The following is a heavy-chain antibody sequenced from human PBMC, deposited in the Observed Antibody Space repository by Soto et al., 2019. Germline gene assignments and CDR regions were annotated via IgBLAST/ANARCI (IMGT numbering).Heavy chain of an antibody. Sequence: SETLSLTCAVSGYSISRGYNWGWIRQPPGKGLEWIGSIYHSGSTYYNPSLKSRVTISVDTSKNQFSLKLSSVTAADTAVYYCARVRYYYDSSGYYPYYFDYWGQGTPVTVSS. J-gene: IGHJ4*02. CDR3: ARVRYYYDSSGYYPYYFDY. CDR1: GYSISRGYN. V-gene: IGHV4-38-2*01. D-gene: IGHD3-22*01. CDR2: IYHSGST.